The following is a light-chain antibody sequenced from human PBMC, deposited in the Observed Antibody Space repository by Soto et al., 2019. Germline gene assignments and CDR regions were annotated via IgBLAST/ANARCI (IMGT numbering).Light chain of an antibody. CDR3: QQYHNLPPFT. CDR1: QDISNH. J-gene: IGKJ3*01. V-gene: IGKV1-33*01. Sequence: DIQMTQSPSSLSASVGDRVTITCQASQDISNHLNWYQQKPGKAPKLLIYDASNVETGVPSRFSGTGSGTDFSFTITSLQPEDVAAYYCQQYHNLPPFTFGPGTKVDIK. CDR2: DAS.